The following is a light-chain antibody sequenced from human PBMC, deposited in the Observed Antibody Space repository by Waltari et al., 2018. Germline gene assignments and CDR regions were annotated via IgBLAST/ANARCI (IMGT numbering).Light chain of an antibody. V-gene: IGLV2-14*01. Sequence: QSALTQPASVSGSPGQSITISCTGTSSDVGAYDYVSWYQQYPGKAPKLMIYDVSSRPSGVSDRFSGAKSGNTASLTISGLLAEDEADYDCSSYTGTSTLVVFGGGTQLTVL. CDR3: SSYTGTSTLVV. CDR1: SSDVGAYDY. CDR2: DVS. J-gene: IGLJ2*01.